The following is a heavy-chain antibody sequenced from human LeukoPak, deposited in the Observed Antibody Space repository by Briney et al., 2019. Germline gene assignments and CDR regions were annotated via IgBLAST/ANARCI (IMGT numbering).Heavy chain of an antibody. CDR3: ARYCSGGTCKLGYYYYGMDV. D-gene: IGHD2-15*01. J-gene: IGHJ6*02. CDR2: ISSISTSI. CDR1: GFTFSSHT. V-gene: IGHV3-21*04. Sequence: GGSLRLSCAASGFTFSSHTMNWVRQAPGKGLEWVSSISSISTSIYHADSVKGRFTISRDNTKNSLYLQMDSLRAEDTAVYYCARYCSGGTCKLGYYYYGMDVWGQGTTVTVS.